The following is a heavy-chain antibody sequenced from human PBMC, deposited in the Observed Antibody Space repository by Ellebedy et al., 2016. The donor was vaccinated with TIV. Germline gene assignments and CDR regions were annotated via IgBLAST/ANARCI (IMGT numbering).Heavy chain of an antibody. CDR3: ALFYYDTSGYTDSFGY. CDR2: ISSDGSST. J-gene: IGHJ4*02. Sequence: PGGSLRLSCAASGFTFSGYWMHWVRQAPGKGLVWVSRISSDGSSTSFADSVNGRFTVSRDNGKNTLYLQMNSLRAEDTAVYYCALFYYDTSGYTDSFGYWGQGTLVTVSS. CDR1: GFTFSGYW. V-gene: IGHV3-74*01. D-gene: IGHD3-22*01.